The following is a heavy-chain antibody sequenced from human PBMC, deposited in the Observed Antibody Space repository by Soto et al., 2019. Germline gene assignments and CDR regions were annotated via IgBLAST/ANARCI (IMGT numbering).Heavy chain of an antibody. D-gene: IGHD1-26*01. CDR3: AHSPRSYEASYSFDY. J-gene: IGHJ4*02. CDR2: IYWDDDK. V-gene: IGHV2-5*02. Sequence: SGPTLVNPTQTLTLTCTFSGFSLSTSGVGVGWIRQPPGKALEWLALIYWDDDKRYSPSLKSRLTITTDTSKNQVGLTMTNMDPVDTATYYCAHSPRSYEASYSFDYWGRGTLATVS. CDR1: GFSLSTSGVG.